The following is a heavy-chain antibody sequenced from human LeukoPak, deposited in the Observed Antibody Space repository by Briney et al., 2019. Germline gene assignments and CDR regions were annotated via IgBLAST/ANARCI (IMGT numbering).Heavy chain of an antibody. CDR2: INPNSGGT. D-gene: IGHD2-2*01. V-gene: IGHV1-2*02. J-gene: IGHJ4*02. Sequence: APVKVSCKASGYTFTGYYMHWVRQAPGQGLEWMGWINPNSGGTNYAQRFQGRVTMTRDTSISTAYMELSRLRSDDTAVYYCARALVVPAAMGDYWGQGTLVTVSS. CDR1: GYTFTGYY. CDR3: ARALVVPAAMGDY.